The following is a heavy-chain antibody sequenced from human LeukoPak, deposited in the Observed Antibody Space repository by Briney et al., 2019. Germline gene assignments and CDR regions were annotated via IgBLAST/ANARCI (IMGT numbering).Heavy chain of an antibody. CDR3: ARCRRYGYGSGRESGY. J-gene: IGHJ4*02. CDR2: MNPNSGNT. D-gene: IGHD3-10*01. Sequence: GASVKVSCKASGYTFTGYYMHWVRQAPGQGLEWMGWMNPNSGNTGYAQKFQGRVTMTRNTSISTAYMELSSLRSEDTAVYYCARCRRYGYGSGRESGYWGQGTLVTVSS. V-gene: IGHV1-8*02. CDR1: GYTFTGYY.